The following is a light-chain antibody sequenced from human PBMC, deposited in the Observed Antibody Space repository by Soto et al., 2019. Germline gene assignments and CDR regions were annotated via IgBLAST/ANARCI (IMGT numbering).Light chain of an antibody. J-gene: IGKJ4*01. CDR2: GAS. Sequence: EIVLTQSPGTLSLSPGERVTLSCRASQSVSFSYLAWYQQKPGQAPRLLIYGASSRATGIPDRFSGSGSGTDFTLTISRLEPEDFAVYYCQQYGRSPLAFGGGTKVEIK. CDR1: QSVSFSY. CDR3: QQYGRSPLA. V-gene: IGKV3-20*01.